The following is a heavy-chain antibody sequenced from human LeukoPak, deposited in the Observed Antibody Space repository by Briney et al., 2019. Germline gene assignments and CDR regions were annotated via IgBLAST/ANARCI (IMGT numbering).Heavy chain of an antibody. Sequence: GGSLRLSCAASGFTFSSYWMSWVRQAPGKGLEWVGFIRSKAYGGTTEYAASVKGRFTISRDDSKSIAYLQMNSLKTEDTAVYYCTTYGSGSYPAFMDVWGKGTTVTISS. V-gene: IGHV3-49*04. J-gene: IGHJ6*03. CDR3: TTYGSGSYPAFMDV. D-gene: IGHD3-10*01. CDR2: IRSKAYGGTT. CDR1: GFTFSSYW.